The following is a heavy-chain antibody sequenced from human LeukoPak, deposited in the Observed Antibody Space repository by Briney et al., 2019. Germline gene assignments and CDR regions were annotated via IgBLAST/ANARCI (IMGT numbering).Heavy chain of an antibody. CDR2: IKQDGSQK. CDR1: GFTFTGYW. Sequence: PGGSLRLSCAASGFTFTGYWMVWVRQAPGKGLEWVANIKQDGSQKYYVDSVKGRFTISRDNAKKSLYLQMNNLRAEDTGVYYCAREDWGPDYWGQGTLVTVSS. V-gene: IGHV3-7*01. D-gene: IGHD7-27*01. CDR3: AREDWGPDY. J-gene: IGHJ4*02.